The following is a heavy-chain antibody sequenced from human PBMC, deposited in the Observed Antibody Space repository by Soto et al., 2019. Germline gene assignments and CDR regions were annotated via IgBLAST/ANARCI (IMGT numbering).Heavy chain of an antibody. D-gene: IGHD3-3*01. CDR2: IYCSGST. CDR1: GGSISSSSYY. CDR3: ARLSLMEWLLFDY. V-gene: IGHV4-39*01. J-gene: IGHJ4*02. Sequence: SETLSLTCTVSGGSISSSSYYWGWIRQPPGKGLEWIGSIYCSGSTYYNPSLKSRVTISVATSKNQFSLKLSSVTAADTAVYYCARLSLMEWLLFDYWGQGTLVTVSS.